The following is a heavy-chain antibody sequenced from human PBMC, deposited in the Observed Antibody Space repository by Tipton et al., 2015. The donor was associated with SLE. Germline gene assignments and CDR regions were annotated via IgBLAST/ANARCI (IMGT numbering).Heavy chain of an antibody. V-gene: IGHV4-34*01. Sequence: TLSLTCAVYGGSFSGYYWSWIRQPPGKGLEWIGEINHSGSTNYNPSLKSRVTISVDTSKQQFSLKVSSVTAADTAVYFCARDSFGFDYWGQGTLVTVSS. D-gene: IGHD3-16*01. J-gene: IGHJ4*02. CDR2: INHSGST. CDR3: ARDSFGFDY. CDR1: GGSFSGYY.